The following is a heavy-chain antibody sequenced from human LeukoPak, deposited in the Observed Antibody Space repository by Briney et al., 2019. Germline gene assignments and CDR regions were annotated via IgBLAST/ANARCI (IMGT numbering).Heavy chain of an antibody. Sequence: PSETLSLTCNVSGGSLSSHYWSWVRQSPEKGLEWIGQIYHTGSTHYNPSLRSRFAISVDTSKNKLFLNVKYVTAADTAVYYCAREGRWGMKYYFDFWGQGTLVIVSS. CDR3: AREGRWGMKYYFDF. CDR1: GGSLSSHY. J-gene: IGHJ4*02. CDR2: IYHTGST. D-gene: IGHD4-23*01. V-gene: IGHV4-59*11.